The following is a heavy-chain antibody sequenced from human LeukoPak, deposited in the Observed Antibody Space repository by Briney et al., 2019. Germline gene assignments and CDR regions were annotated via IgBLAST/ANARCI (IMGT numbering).Heavy chain of an antibody. CDR1: GFTVSNFD. V-gene: IGHV3-13*01. J-gene: IGHJ6*03. CDR3: AREHCDGGSCYGWRYLDV. CDR2: IGVGGET. Sequence: GGSLRLSCAVSGFTVSNFDMYWVRQGTGRGLEWVSTIGVGGETHYPDSVRGRFTISRENAKNSLYLQMNSLRAGDTAVYYCAREHCDGGSCYGWRYLDVWGKGTTVTVSS. D-gene: IGHD2-15*01.